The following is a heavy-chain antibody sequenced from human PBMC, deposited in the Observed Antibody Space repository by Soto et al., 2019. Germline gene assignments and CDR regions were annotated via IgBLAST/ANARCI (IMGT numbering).Heavy chain of an antibody. CDR1: GGSISSGGYS. D-gene: IGHD3-9*01. Sequence: SETLSLTCAVSGGSISSGGYSWSWIRQPPGKGLEWVGTISYSGTTYYNPSLKSRVTISVDTSKNHFSLKLSSVAAADTAVYYCARDQGRYYDILTGYYDLDAFDIWGQGTMVTVSS. CDR2: ISYSGTT. V-gene: IGHV4-30-2*03. CDR3: ARDQGRYYDILTGYYDLDAFDI. J-gene: IGHJ3*02.